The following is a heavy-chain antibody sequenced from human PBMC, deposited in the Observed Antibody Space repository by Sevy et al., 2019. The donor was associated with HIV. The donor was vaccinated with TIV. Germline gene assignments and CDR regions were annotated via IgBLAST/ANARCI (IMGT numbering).Heavy chain of an antibody. CDR2: IKQDGSDK. D-gene: IGHD1-7*01. J-gene: IGHJ6*03. CDR1: GFTFSSYW. CDR3: ARATGTTNNGVAYYYYYMDV. Sequence: GGSLRLSCAASGFTFSSYWMSWVRQAPGKGLEWVANIKQDGSDKYCVDSVKGSFTISRDNAKNSLYLKMNSLRAEDMAVYYCARATGTTNNGVAYYYYYMDVWGNGTTVTVSS. V-gene: IGHV3-7*03.